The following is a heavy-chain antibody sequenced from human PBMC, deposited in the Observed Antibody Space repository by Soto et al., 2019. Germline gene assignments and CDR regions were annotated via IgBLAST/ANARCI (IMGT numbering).Heavy chain of an antibody. D-gene: IGHD6-13*01. CDR1: GGSFSGYY. CDR2: INHSGST. CDR3: ARASPMVIAATQRDWFDP. Sequence: QVPLQPWGAGLLKPSETLSLTCAVYGGSFSGYYWSWIRQPPGKGLEWIGEINHSGSTNYNPSLKSRVTISLHTANNQFSLKLSSVTAADTAVYYCARASPMVIAATQRDWFDPWGQGTLVPVSS. J-gene: IGHJ5*02. V-gene: IGHV4-34*01.